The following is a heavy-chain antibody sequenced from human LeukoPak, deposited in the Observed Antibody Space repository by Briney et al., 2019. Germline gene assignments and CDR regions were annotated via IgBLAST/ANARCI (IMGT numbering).Heavy chain of an antibody. CDR3: ARIKRDNSGYSPFDS. J-gene: IGHJ4*02. CDR1: GYTFTSYD. V-gene: IGHV1-8*01. D-gene: IGHD3-22*01. Sequence: ASVKVSCKASGYTFTSYDINWVRQATGQGLEWMGWMNPNTGNTGYARKFQGRVTLTRNTSISTAYMDLSSLRSEDTAVYYYARIKRDNSGYSPFDSWGQGTLVTASS. CDR2: MNPNTGNT.